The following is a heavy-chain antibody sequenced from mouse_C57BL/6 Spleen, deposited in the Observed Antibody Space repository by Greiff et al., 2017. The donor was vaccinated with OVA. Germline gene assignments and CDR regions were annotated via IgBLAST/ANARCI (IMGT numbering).Heavy chain of an antibody. CDR3: ARHCDYDYFDV. Sequence: DVMLVESGGDLVKPGGSLKLSCAASGFTFSSYGMSWVRQTPDKRLEWVATISSGGSYTSYPDSVKGRFTISRDNARNTLYLQMSSLTSEDTAMYYCARHCDYDYFDVWGTGTTVTVSS. D-gene: IGHD2-4*01. CDR1: GFTFSSYG. V-gene: IGHV5-6*02. J-gene: IGHJ1*03. CDR2: ISSGGSYT.